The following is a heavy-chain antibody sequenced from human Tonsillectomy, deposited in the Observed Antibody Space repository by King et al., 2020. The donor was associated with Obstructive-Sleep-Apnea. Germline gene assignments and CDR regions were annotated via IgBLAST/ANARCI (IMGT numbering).Heavy chain of an antibody. J-gene: IGHJ5*01. Sequence: VQLVESGTEVKKPGASVKVSCKASGYTFTSYDINWVRQATGQGLEWMGWMNPNSGKTGYVDKFQGRVTMTRDTSISTAYMELSSLGSEDTAVYYCVRDPHCGGSNCYKSFDPWGQGTLVTVSS. V-gene: IGHV1-8*01. D-gene: IGHD2-21*01. CDR1: GYTFTSYD. CDR2: MNPNSGKT. CDR3: VRDPHCGGSNCYKSFDP.